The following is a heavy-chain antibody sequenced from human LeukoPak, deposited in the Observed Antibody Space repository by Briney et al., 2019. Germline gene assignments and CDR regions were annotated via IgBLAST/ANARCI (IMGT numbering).Heavy chain of an antibody. J-gene: IGHJ4*02. D-gene: IGHD2-21*02. CDR1: GFIVSSSY. CDR3: AKGDTDCTCPGY. Sequence: GGSLRLSCAASGFIVSSSYMSWVRQTPGKGLEWVSTFEGGGHTAYADSVKGRFTISRDVSENTIYLQMNSLRVEDTAVYYCAKGDTDCTCPGYWGQGTLVTVSS. V-gene: IGHV3-53*01. CDR2: FEGGGHT.